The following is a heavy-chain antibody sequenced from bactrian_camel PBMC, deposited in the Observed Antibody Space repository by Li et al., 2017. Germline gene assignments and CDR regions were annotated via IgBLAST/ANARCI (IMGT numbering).Heavy chain of an antibody. CDR2: IDTRTTSP. Sequence: HVQLVESGGGSVQGGGSLRLSCTASTLAFGYYYMGWFRSAPGKEREEVARIDTRTTSPFYADSVKGRFTISMNNAENTVYLQMSSLEPEDSGVYFCAADGALSRSGGYCYTHPTLVTYWGQGTQVTVS. CDR1: TLAFGYYY. V-gene: IGHV3S63*01. J-gene: IGHJ4*01. D-gene: IGHD2*01. CDR3: AADGALSRSGGYCYTHPTLVTY.